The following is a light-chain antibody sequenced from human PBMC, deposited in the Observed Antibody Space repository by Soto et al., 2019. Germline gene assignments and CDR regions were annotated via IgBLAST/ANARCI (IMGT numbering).Light chain of an antibody. Sequence: QSALTQPASVSGSPGQSITISCTGTSSDVGGYNYVSWYQQHPGKAPKLMIYDVSNRPSGVSNRFSGSKSGNTASLTISGLQAEDEADNYCSSYTSSSTLVVFGTGTKLTVL. J-gene: IGLJ1*01. V-gene: IGLV2-14*01. CDR2: DVS. CDR1: SSDVGGYNY. CDR3: SSYTSSSTLVV.